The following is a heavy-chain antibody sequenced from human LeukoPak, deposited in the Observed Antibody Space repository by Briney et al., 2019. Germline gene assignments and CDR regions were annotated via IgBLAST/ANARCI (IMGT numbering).Heavy chain of an antibody. J-gene: IGHJ4*02. Sequence: GGSLRLSCAASGFTFSGYAMSWVRQAPGKGLEWVSAISGSGGSTYYADSVKGRFTISRDNSKNTLYLQMNSLRAEDTAVYYCAKDRSSSGSCYNYWGQGTLVTVSS. CDR2: ISGSGGST. CDR3: AKDRSSSGSCYNY. CDR1: GFTFSGYA. V-gene: IGHV3-23*01. D-gene: IGHD2-15*01.